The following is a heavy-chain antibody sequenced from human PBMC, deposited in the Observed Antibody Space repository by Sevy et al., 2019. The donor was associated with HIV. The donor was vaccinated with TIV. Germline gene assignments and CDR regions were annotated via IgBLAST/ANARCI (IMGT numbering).Heavy chain of an antibody. D-gene: IGHD6-13*01. CDR2: ISGSGGST. CDR1: GFTFSSYA. Sequence: GGSLRLSCAASGFTFSSYAMSWVRQAPGKGLEWVSAISGSGGSTYYADSVKGRFTIYRDNSKNTLYLQMNSLRAEDTAVYYCAKDPLIAAARGPGYWGQGTLVTVSS. V-gene: IGHV3-23*01. CDR3: AKDPLIAAARGPGY. J-gene: IGHJ4*02.